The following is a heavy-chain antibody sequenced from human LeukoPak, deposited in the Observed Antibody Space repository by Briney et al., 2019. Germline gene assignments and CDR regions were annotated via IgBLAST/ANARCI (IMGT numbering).Heavy chain of an antibody. CDR3: AKLKYYDFWSSYFDY. CDR2: ISGSGGST. J-gene: IGHJ4*02. Sequence: GGSLRLSGAASGFTFSSDAMSWVRQAPGKGLGWVSAISGSGGSTYYADSVKGRFTISRDNSKNTLYLQMNSLRAEDTAVYYCAKLKYYDFWSSYFDYWGQGTLVTVSS. D-gene: IGHD3-3*01. CDR1: GFTFSSDA. V-gene: IGHV3-23*01.